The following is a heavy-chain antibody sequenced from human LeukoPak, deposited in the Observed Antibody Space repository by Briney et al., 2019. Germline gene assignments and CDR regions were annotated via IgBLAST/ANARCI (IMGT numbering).Heavy chain of an antibody. Sequence: ASVKVSCKASGYTFTGYYMHWVRQAPGQGLEWMGRIDPNSGGTNYAQKFQGRVTMTRDTSISTAYMELSRLRSDDTAVYYCARTNPRYIVVVPAAREEFDYWGQGTLVTVSS. V-gene: IGHV1-2*06. D-gene: IGHD2-2*01. J-gene: IGHJ4*02. CDR2: IDPNSGGT. CDR3: ARTNPRYIVVVPAAREEFDY. CDR1: GYTFTGYY.